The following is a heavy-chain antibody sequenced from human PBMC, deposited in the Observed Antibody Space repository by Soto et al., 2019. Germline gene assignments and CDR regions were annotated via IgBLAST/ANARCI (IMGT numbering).Heavy chain of an antibody. V-gene: IGHV4-34*01. D-gene: IGHD3-3*01. CDR3: ARGHYDLWSGYRPRGHFDY. CDR2: INHSGGT. J-gene: IGHJ4*02. CDR1: GGSFSAYY. Sequence: SETLSLTCGVYGGSFSAYYWSWIRQPPGQGLEWLGEINHSGGTNYNPSLKSRVTMSVDTSKNHFSLNLSSVTAADTAVYYCARGHYDLWSGYRPRGHFDYWGQGALVTVSS.